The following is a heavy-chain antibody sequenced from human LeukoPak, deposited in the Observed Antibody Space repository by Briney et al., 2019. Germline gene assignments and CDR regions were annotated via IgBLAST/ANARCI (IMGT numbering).Heavy chain of an antibody. CDR2: ISGSGGST. D-gene: IGHD1-26*01. CDR1: GFTVSSNY. Sequence: PGGSLRLSCAASGFTVSSNYMSWVRQAPGKGLEWVSAISGSGGSTYYADSVKGRFTISRDNSKNTLYLQMNSLRAEDTAVYYCAKDRGSEGATTWVDYWGQGTLVTVSS. J-gene: IGHJ4*02. CDR3: AKDRGSEGATTWVDY. V-gene: IGHV3-23*01.